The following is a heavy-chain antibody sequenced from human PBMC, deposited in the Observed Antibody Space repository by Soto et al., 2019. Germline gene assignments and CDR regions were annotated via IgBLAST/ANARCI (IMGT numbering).Heavy chain of an antibody. CDR1: GVTFSSYA. CDR3: AKTRLLSGSYSCADY. CDR2: ISGSGGST. V-gene: IGHV3-23*01. Sequence: GGSLRLSCAASGVTFSSYAMSWVRQVPGKGLEWVSAISGSGGSTYYADSVKGRFTISRDNSKNTLYLQMNSLRAEDTAVYYCAKTRLLSGSYSCADYWGQGTLVTVSS. D-gene: IGHD1-26*01. J-gene: IGHJ4*02.